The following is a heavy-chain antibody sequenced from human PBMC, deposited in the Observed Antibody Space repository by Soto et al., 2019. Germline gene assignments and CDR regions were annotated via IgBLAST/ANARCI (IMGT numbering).Heavy chain of an antibody. Sequence: QVQLVESGGGVVQPGRSLRLSCAASGFTFSSYAMHWVRQAPGKGLEWVAVIPYDGSNKYYADSVKGRFTISRDNSKNTLYLQMNSLRAEDTAVYYCARDTGGCSSTSCYYYFDYWGQGTLVTVSS. CDR3: ARDTGGCSSTSCYYYFDY. V-gene: IGHV3-30-3*01. D-gene: IGHD2-2*01. J-gene: IGHJ4*02. CDR1: GFTFSSYA. CDR2: IPYDGSNK.